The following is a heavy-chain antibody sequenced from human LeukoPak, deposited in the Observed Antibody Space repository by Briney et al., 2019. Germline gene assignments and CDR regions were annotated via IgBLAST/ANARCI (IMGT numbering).Heavy chain of an antibody. Sequence: GESLKISCQGSEYNFTTYWIGWVRQMPGKGLEWMGIIYPGDSDTRYSPSFQGQVTISADKSISTAYLQWSSLKASDTAMYYCARHGVASTPIDYWGQGTLVTVSS. CDR1: EYNFTTYW. V-gene: IGHV5-51*01. J-gene: IGHJ4*02. CDR3: ARHGVASTPIDY. CDR2: IYPGDSDT. D-gene: IGHD5-12*01.